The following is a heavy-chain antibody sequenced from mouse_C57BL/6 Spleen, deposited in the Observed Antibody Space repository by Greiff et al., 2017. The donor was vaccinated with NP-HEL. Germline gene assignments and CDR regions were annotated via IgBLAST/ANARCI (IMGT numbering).Heavy chain of an antibody. CDR1: GYTFTDYY. CDR2: IYPGSGNT. D-gene: IGHD4-1*01. J-gene: IGHJ4*01. Sequence: VQLQQSGAELVRPGASVKLSCKASGYTFTDYYINWVKQRPGQGLEWIARIYPGSGNTYYNEKFKGKATLTAEKSSSTAYMQLSSLTSEDSAVYFCARSLTGRDAMDYWGQGTSVTVSS. CDR3: ARSLTGRDAMDY. V-gene: IGHV1-76*01.